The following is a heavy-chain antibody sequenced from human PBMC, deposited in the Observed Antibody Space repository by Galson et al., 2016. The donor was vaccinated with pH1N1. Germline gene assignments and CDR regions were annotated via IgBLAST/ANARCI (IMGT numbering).Heavy chain of an antibody. CDR1: GFTFSNKW. CDR2: LKSDGTST. V-gene: IGHV3-74*01. Sequence: SLRLSCAASGFTFSNKWMHWIRQSPGKGLEWVSLLKSDGTSTNYADSVKGLFTISRDSAKNTLYLQMNSLRAEDTAVYYCAKERHGDYALLYGMDVWGQGTTVIVSS. J-gene: IGHJ6*02. D-gene: IGHD4-17*01. CDR3: AKERHGDYALLYGMDV.